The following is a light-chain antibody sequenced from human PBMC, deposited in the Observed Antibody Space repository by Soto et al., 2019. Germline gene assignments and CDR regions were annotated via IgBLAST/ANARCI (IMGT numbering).Light chain of an antibody. CDR3: QQYGSSLGLT. Sequence: EIVLTQSPGTLPLSPGEGATLSCRASQSVSSSLAWYQQIPGQAPRLLIYAASSRAAGIPDKFSGSGSGTDFTLTISRLEPEDFAVYYCQQYGSSLGLTFGGGTKVEIK. J-gene: IGKJ4*01. CDR2: AAS. V-gene: IGKV3-20*01. CDR1: QSVSSS.